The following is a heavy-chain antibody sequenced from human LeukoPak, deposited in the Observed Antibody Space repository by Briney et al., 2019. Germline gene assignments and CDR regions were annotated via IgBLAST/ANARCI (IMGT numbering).Heavy chain of an antibody. V-gene: IGHV3-74*01. J-gene: IGHJ4*02. CDR3: ATGYSGNGVGY. CDR2: ITTDGSST. Sequence: GGSLRLSSAASGFTFSSYWMHWVRQPPGKGLVWVSRITTDGSSTTYADSVKGRFTVSRGNAKNTLYLQMNSLRAEDTAVYYCATGYSGNGVGYWGQGTLVTVSS. D-gene: IGHD5-12*01. CDR1: GFTFSSYW.